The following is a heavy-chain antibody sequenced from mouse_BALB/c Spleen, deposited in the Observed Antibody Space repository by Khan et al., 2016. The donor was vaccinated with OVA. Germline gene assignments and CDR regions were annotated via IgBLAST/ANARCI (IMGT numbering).Heavy chain of an antibody. D-gene: IGHD1-2*01. CDR2: ISYSGST. J-gene: IGHJ2*01. V-gene: IGHV3-2*02. CDR3: SRTARIKY. CDR1: GYSITSGNG. Sequence: EVELVESGPGLVKPSQSLSLTCTVTGYSITSGNGWNWIRQFPGNKLEWMGFISYSGSTNYTPSLKSRISISRDTSKNQFFLQLNYVNTEDTATYYCSRTARIKYWGQGTTLTVSS.